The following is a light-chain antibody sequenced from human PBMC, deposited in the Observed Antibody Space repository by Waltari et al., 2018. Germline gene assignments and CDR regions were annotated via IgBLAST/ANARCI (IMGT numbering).Light chain of an antibody. J-gene: IGKJ2*01. CDR1: QSIGSF. CDR3: QQRSNWPRT. Sequence: EIVLTQSPATLSLSPGERATLSCRASQSIGSFLAWYQQKVGQAPRLLIYDAFTRAPGVPARFSGSGSGTDFTLTISSLEPEDFVVYFCQQRSNWPRTFGQGTKLEIK. CDR2: DAF. V-gene: IGKV3-11*01.